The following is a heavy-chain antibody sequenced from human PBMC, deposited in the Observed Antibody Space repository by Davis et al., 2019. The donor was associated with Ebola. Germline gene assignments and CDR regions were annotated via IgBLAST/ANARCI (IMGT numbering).Heavy chain of an antibody. V-gene: IGHV1-18*04. J-gene: IGHJ5*02. D-gene: IGHD3-9*01. CDR3: ATRNYDILTGYIFDWGFDP. CDR1: GYTFTNYG. Sequence: AASVKVSCKASGYTFTNYGITWVRQAPGQGLEWMGWINPHNGNTNYAQKLQGRVTMTTDTSTSTAYMELRSLRSDDTAVYYCATRNYDILTGYIFDWGFDPWGQGTLVTVSS. CDR2: INPHNGNT.